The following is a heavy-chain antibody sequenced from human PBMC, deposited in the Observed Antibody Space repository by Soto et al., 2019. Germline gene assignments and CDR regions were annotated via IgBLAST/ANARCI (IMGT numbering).Heavy chain of an antibody. V-gene: IGHV3-11*06. Sequence: PGGSLRLSCAASGFTFSDYYMSWIRQATGKGLEWVSYISSSSSYTNYADSVKGRFTISRDNAKNSLYLQMNSLRAEDTAVYYCAREGGSQNDAFDIWGQGTMVTVSS. CDR1: GFTFSDYY. CDR2: ISSSSSYT. D-gene: IGHD3-16*01. CDR3: AREGGSQNDAFDI. J-gene: IGHJ3*02.